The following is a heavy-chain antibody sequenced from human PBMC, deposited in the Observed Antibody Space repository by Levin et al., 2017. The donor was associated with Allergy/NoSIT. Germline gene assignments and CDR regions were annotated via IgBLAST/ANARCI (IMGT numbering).Heavy chain of an antibody. CDR3: ARASHYYGSGSYGPDY. D-gene: IGHD3-10*01. J-gene: IGHJ4*02. CDR2: ISSSSSTI. V-gene: IGHV3-48*01. CDR1: GFTFSTYS. Sequence: TGGSLRLSCAASGFTFSTYSINWVRQAPGKGLEWVSYISSSSSTIYYADSVKGRFTISRDNAKNSVYLQMNSLRADDTAVYYCARASHYYGSGSYGPDYWGQGTLVTVSS.